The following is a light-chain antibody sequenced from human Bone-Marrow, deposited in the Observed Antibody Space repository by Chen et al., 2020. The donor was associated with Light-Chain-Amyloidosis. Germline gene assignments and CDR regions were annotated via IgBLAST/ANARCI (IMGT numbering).Light chain of an antibody. CDR3: QVWDRSSDRPV. V-gene: IGLV3-21*02. CDR2: DDS. CDR1: NIGSTS. Sequence: SYVLTHPSSVSVAQGQTATIACGGNNIGSTSVHWYQQTPGQAPLLVVYDDSDRPSGIPERLSGSNSGNTATLTISRVKAGDEADYYCQVWDRSSDRPVFGGGTKLTVL. J-gene: IGLJ3*02.